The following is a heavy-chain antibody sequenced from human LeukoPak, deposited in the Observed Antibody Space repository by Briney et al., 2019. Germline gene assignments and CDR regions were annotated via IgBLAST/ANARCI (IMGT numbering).Heavy chain of an antibody. V-gene: IGHV1-8*01. CDR3: ARPLAAAGSIYFDY. J-gene: IGHJ4*02. CDR1: GYTFTSYD. D-gene: IGHD6-13*01. Sequence: ASVKVSCKASGYTFTSYDINWVRQATGQGLEWMGWMNPNSGNTGYAQKFQGRVTMTRNTSISTAYMELSSLRSEDTAVYYCARPLAAAGSIYFDYWGQGTLVTVSS. CDR2: MNPNSGNT.